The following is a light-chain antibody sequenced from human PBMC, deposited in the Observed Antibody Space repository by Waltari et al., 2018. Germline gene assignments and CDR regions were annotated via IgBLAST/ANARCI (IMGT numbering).Light chain of an antibody. CDR1: QRVSSN. V-gene: IGKV3-15*01. Sequence: EIVMTQSPATLSVSPGARATISCRASQRVSSNLAWCQQKPGQAPRLLIYGASTRATGIAARFSGSGSGTEFTLTISSMQSEDFAVDYCQQYNNWPLYTFGQGTKLEIK. CDR2: GAS. CDR3: QQYNNWPLYT. J-gene: IGKJ2*01.